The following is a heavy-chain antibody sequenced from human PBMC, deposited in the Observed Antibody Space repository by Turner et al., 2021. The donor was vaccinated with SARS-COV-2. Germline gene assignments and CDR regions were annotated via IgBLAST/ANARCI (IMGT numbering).Heavy chain of an antibody. J-gene: IGHJ4*02. CDR1: GFAVSNNY. Sequence: EVHLVESGGGLVQPGGSLRLSCAASGFAVSNNYMSWVRQAAGKVLEWVSLIYSGGSTYYADSVTGRFTISRDNSKNTLYLQMNILRAEDTAVYFCATRMTTLPQWGQGTLVTVSS. CDR3: ATRMTTLPQ. D-gene: IGHD4-17*01. V-gene: IGHV3-66*01. CDR2: IYSGGST.